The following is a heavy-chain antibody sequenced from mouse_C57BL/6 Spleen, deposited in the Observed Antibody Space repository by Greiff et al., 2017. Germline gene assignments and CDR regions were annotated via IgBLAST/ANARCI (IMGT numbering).Heavy chain of an antibody. J-gene: IGHJ1*03. V-gene: IGHV1-61*01. CDR2: IYPSDSET. Sequence: QVQLQQPGAELVRPGSSVKLSCKASGYTFTSYWMDWVKQRPGQGLEWIGNIYPSDSETHYNQKFKDKATLTVDKSSSTAYMQLSSLTSEDSAVYYCARSRNYKDWYFDVWGTGTTVTVSS. CDR1: GYTFTSYW. D-gene: IGHD2-12*01. CDR3: ARSRNYKDWYFDV.